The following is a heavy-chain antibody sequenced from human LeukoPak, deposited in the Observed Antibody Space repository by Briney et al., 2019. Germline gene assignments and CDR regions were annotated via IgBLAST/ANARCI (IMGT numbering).Heavy chain of an antibody. CDR3: ARGITGTIVDP. J-gene: IGHJ5*02. CDR2: IYYSGST. CDR1: GGSISTSSYY. V-gene: IGHV4-61*05. Sequence: SETLSLTCTVSGGSISTSSYYWGWIRQPPGKGLEWIGYIYYSGSTNYNPSLKSRVTISVDTSKNQFSLKLSSVTAADTAVYYCARGITGTIVDPWGQGTLVTVSS. D-gene: IGHD1-20*01.